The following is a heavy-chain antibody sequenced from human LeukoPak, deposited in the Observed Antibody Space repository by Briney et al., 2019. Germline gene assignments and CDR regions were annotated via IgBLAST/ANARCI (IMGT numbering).Heavy chain of an antibody. D-gene: IGHD2-8*01. V-gene: IGHV1-18*01. J-gene: IGHJ4*02. CDR3: ARDQREDIVLMVYANPNDY. CDR2: ISAYNGNT. CDR1: GGTFSSYA. Sequence: ASVKVSCKASGGTFSSYAISWVRQAPGQGLEWMGWISAYNGNTNYAQKLQGRVTMTTDTSTSTAYMELRSLRSDDTAVYYCARDQREDIVLMVYANPNDYWGQGTLVTVSS.